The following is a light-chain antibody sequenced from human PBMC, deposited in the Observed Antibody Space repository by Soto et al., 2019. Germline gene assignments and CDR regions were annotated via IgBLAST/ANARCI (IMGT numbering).Light chain of an antibody. Sequence: EVVLTQSPVTLSLSPGERATLSCRASQNINNYLAWYQQKPGQPPRLLIYVAFNRATGIPARFSGSGSGTDFILTISSLEPEDFGVYYCQQRNNWVTFGGGTKVEIK. CDR2: VAF. J-gene: IGKJ4*01. CDR1: QNINNY. CDR3: QQRNNWVT. V-gene: IGKV3-11*01.